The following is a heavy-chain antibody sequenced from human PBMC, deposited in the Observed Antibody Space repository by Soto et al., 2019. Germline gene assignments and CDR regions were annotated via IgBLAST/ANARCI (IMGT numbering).Heavy chain of an antibody. Sequence: GESLKISCAASGFTFSSYGMHWVRQAPGKGLEWVAVIWYDGSNKYYADSVKGRFTISRDNSKNTLYLQMNSLRAEDTAVYYCARDVGSSSSKPSVPVSSDYWGQGTLVTVSS. CDR2: IWYDGSNK. V-gene: IGHV3-33*01. CDR1: GFTFSSYG. J-gene: IGHJ4*02. D-gene: IGHD6-6*01. CDR3: ARDVGSSSSKPSVPVSSDY.